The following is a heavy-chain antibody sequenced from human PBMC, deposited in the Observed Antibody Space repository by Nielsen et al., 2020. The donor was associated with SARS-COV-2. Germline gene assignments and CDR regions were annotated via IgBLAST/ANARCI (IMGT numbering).Heavy chain of an antibody. CDR2: IYYSGST. J-gene: IGHJ6*02. D-gene: IGHD3-3*01. Sequence: WIRQPPGKGLEWIGSIYYSGSTYYNPSLKSRVTISVDTSKNQFSLKLSSVTAADTAVYYCARTGPDFWSGYWPYYYGMDVWGQGTTVTVSS. CDR3: ARTGPDFWSGYWPYYYGMDV. V-gene: IGHV4-39*07.